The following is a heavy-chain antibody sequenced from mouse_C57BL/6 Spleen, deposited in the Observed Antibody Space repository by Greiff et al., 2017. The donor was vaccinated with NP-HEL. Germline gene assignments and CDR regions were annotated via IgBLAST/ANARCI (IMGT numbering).Heavy chain of an antibody. J-gene: IGHJ1*03. CDR3: ARRALITTVPVSYWYFDV. Sequence: QVTLKVSGPGILQSSQTLSLTCSFSGFSLSTSGMGVSWIRQPSGKGLEWLAHIYWDDDKRYNPSLKSRLTISQDPSRNQVFLKITSVDTADTATYYCARRALITTVPVSYWYFDVWGTGTTVTVSS. D-gene: IGHD1-1*01. V-gene: IGHV8-12*01. CDR1: GFSLSTSGMG. CDR2: IYWDDDK.